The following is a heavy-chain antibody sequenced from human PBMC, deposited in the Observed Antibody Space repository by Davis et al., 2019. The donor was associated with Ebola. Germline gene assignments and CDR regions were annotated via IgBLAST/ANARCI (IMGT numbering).Heavy chain of an antibody. V-gene: IGHV3-23*01. J-gene: IGHJ4*02. Sequence: GESLKISCAASAFTFSYSAISLVRQAPGKGLEWVSAISGSGGSTYYADSVKGRFTISRDNSKNTLYLQMNSLRAEDTAVYYCAKRGGSGWYYDYWGQGTLVTVSS. CDR2: ISGSGGST. CDR1: AFTFSYSA. CDR3: AKRGGSGWYYDY. D-gene: IGHD6-19*01.